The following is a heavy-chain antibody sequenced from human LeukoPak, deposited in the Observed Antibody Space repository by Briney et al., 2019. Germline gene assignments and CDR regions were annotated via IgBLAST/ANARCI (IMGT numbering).Heavy chain of an antibody. CDR3: AKALFSSGYGANDY. V-gene: IGHV3-30*04. CDR1: GFTFANYV. J-gene: IGHJ4*02. Sequence: GGSLRLSCAASGFTFANYVTHWVRQAPGKGLEWVAVTSPDEGLKFYGDSVKGRFTISRDNSKNTLYLQMNSLRAEDTAVYYCAKALFSSGYGANDYWGQGTLVTVSS. CDR2: TSPDEGLK. D-gene: IGHD3-22*01.